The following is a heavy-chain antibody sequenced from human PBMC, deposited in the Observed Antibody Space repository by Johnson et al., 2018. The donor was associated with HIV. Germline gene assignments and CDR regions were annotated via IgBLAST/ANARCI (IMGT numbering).Heavy chain of an antibody. J-gene: IGHJ3*02. CDR3: ASPAAGNGGAFDI. CDR1: GFTFSSYA. V-gene: IGHV3-23*04. CDR2: ISGSGSST. Sequence: VQLVESGGGLVQPGGSLRPSCAVSGFTFSSYAMSWVRQAPGKGLEWVSTISGSGSSTYYADSVKGRFNISRDNAKNSLYLQMNSLRAEDTAVYYCASPAAGNGGAFDIWGQGTMVTVSS. D-gene: IGHD1-1*01.